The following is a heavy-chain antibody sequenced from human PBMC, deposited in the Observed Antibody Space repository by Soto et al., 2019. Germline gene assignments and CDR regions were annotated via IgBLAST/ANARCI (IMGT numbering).Heavy chain of an antibody. J-gene: IGHJ4*02. CDR1: GYTFTSYD. D-gene: IGHD3-10*01. CDR2: MNPNSGNT. Sequence: ASVKVSCKASGYTFTSYDINWVRQATGQGLEWMGWMNPNSGNTGYAQKFQGRVTMTRNTSISTAYMELSSLRSEDTAVYYCARIPHYYGSGSYNPDYWGQGTLVTVSS. V-gene: IGHV1-8*01. CDR3: ARIPHYYGSGSYNPDY.